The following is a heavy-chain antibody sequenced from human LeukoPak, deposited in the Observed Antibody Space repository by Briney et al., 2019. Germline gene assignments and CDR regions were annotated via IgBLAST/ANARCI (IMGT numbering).Heavy chain of an antibody. D-gene: IGHD6-19*01. CDR2: ISFSHHT. J-gene: IGHJ4*02. CDR3: AREHSSVSSESKGYDH. CDR1: GFTFSDHY. V-gene: IGHV3-11*06. Sequence: PGGSLRLSCAASGFTFSDHYMSWIRQAPGKGLEWISYISFSHHTSYADSVKGRFTISRDDARNSLFLQMNSLRAEDTAVYYCAREHSSVSSESKGYDHWGQGTLVTVSS.